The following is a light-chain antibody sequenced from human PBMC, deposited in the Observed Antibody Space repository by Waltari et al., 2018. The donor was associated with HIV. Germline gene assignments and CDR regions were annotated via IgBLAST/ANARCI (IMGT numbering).Light chain of an antibody. J-gene: IGLJ3*02. V-gene: IGLV6-57*03. CDR1: SGTTASNY. CDR2: DDN. CDR3: QSFDSNNHWV. Sequence: NFILTQPHSVSGSPGQTVTISCTRTSGTTASNYVHWFQQRPGRAPTTVLYDDNNRPSGVPDRFSGTIDRSSNSASLMISGLQTEDEADYYCQSFDSNNHWVFGGGTKLTVL.